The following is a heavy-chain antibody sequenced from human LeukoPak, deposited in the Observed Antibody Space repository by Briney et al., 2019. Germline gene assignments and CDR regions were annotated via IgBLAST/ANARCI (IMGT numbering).Heavy chain of an antibody. CDR2: ISDSSYYI. CDR1: GFTFNTYS. Sequence: GGSLRLSCAASGFTFNTYSMNWVRQAPGKGLEWVSSISDSSYYIYYSDSVEGRFTISRDNAKNSLYLQMNSLRVEDTAVYYCANHFACGSTSCPPFDSWGQGTLVTVSS. J-gene: IGHJ4*02. CDR3: ANHFACGSTSCPPFDS. D-gene: IGHD2-2*01. V-gene: IGHV3-21*01.